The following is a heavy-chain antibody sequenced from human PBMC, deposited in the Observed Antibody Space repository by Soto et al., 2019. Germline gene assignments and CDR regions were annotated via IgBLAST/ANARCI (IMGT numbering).Heavy chain of an antibody. CDR1: SGSISSSSYY. Sequence: SETLSLTSTVTSGSISSSSYYWGWIRQPPGKGLEWIGSIYYSGSTYYNPSLKSRVTISVDTSKNQFSLKLSFVAAADTAVYYCARHTRSGCSSTSCYSDVWGQGTTVTVSS. V-gene: IGHV4-39*01. J-gene: IGHJ6*02. CDR2: IYYSGST. CDR3: ARHTRSGCSSTSCYSDV. D-gene: IGHD2-2*01.